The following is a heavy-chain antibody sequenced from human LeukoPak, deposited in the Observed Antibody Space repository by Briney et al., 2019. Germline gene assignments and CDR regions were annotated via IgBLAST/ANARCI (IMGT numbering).Heavy chain of an antibody. CDR2: INGGGVNT. J-gene: IGHJ6*02. CDR3: AKDRTSKTARDGMDV. Sequence: GGSLRLSCAASGFTFSSYAMSWVRQAPGKGLEWVSTINGGGVNTHYADSVGGRFTISRDNSKNTLYLQMNSLRAEDTAVYYCAKDRTSKTARDGMDVWGQGTTVTVSS. CDR1: GFTFSSYA. V-gene: IGHV3-23*01. D-gene: IGHD1-14*01.